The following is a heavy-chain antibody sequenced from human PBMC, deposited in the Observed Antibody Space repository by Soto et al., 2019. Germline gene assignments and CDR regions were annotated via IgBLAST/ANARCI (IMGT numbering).Heavy chain of an antibody. CDR2: IIPIFGTA. D-gene: IGHD3-16*01. J-gene: IGHJ6*02. CDR1: GGTFSSYA. V-gene: IGHV1-69*01. CDR3: ASGGLLAGYYYYGMDV. Sequence: KVSCKASGGTFSSYAISWVRQAPGQGLEWMGGIIPIFGTANYAQKFQGRVTITADESTSTAYMELSSLRSEETAVYYCASGGLLAGYYYYGMDVWGQGTTVTVSS.